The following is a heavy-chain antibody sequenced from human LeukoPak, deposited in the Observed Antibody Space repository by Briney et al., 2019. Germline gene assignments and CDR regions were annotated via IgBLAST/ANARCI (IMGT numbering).Heavy chain of an antibody. CDR1: AYSFSSYW. J-gene: IGHJ6*02. D-gene: IGHD6-25*01. CDR3: ARVGGAATGYYYGMDV. V-gene: IGHV5-51*01. CDR2: IYPTDSDT. Sequence: GESLKISCKGSAYSFSSYWIAWVRQMPGKGLEWMGMIYPTDSDTRYSPSFPGQVIMSVDKSISTAYLQWSSLKASDTAMYYCARVGGAATGYYYGMDVWGQGTTVTVS.